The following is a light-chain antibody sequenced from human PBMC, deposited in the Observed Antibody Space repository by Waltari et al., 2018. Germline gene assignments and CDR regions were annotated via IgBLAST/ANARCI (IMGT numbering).Light chain of an antibody. CDR2: RKN. CDR1: SLSLFY. CDR3: SSRDTDGKHWV. V-gene: IGLV3-19*01. Sequence: SSELTQEPDVSVALGQTVNITCRGDSLSLFYASWYQPAPRQAPRLVIYRKNDRPSGIPGRFSASYSGDTSSLTITGAQPEDEGHYYCSSRDTDGKHWVFGGGTKVTV. J-gene: IGLJ3*02.